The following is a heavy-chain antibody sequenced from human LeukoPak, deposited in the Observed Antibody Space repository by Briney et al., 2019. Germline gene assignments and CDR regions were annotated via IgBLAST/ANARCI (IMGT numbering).Heavy chain of an antibody. CDR2: ISGSGGTT. CDR1: GFTFSSFA. CDR3: ARPGIALAGDY. D-gene: IGHD6-19*01. Sequence: GGSLRLSCAASGFTFSSFAMSWVRQAPGKGLEWVSAISGSGGTTHYTDSVKGRFTISRDNSKNTLYLQMNSLRAEDTAVYYCARPGIALAGDYWGQGALVTVSS. J-gene: IGHJ4*02. V-gene: IGHV3-23*01.